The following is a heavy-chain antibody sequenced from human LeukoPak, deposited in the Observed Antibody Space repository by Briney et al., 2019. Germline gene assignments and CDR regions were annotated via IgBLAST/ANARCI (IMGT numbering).Heavy chain of an antibody. CDR1: GVSIKIYE. Sequence: GGSLRLSCEASGVSIKIYEINWVRQAPGKALEWVSYISSRGTTMYYADSVKGRFTVSRDNAENSVYLQMNSVKAEDTAVYYCARENVYGYHSFDFWGQGTLVAVSS. D-gene: IGHD5-12*01. CDR3: ARENVYGYHSFDF. CDR2: ISSRGTTM. V-gene: IGHV3-48*03. J-gene: IGHJ4*02.